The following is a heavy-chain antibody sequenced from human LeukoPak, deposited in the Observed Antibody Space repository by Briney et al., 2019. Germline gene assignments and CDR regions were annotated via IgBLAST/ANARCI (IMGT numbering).Heavy chain of an antibody. CDR1: GFAFSNFG. V-gene: IGHV3-30*19. J-gene: IGHJ4*02. D-gene: IGHD6-13*01. CDR3: ARDTYSSSWDY. CDR2: ISYDGSNK. Sequence: GGSLRLSCAASGFAFSNFGMHWVRQAPGKGLEWVAVISYDGSNKYYADSVKGRFTISRDNSKNTLYLQMNSLRAEDTAVYYCARDTYSSSWDYWGQGTLVTVSS.